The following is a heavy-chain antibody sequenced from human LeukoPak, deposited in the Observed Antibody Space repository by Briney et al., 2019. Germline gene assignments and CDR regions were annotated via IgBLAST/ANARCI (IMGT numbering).Heavy chain of an antibody. Sequence: PGGSLRLSCAASGFTFSSYWMHWVRQAPGKGLVWVSRINSDGSSTSYADSVKGRFTISRDNAKNTLYLQMNSLRAEDTAVYYCAAPTLYSSGWYGKVRGAFDIWGQGTMVTVSS. CDR3: AAPTLYSSGWYGKVRGAFDI. CDR1: GFTFSSYW. V-gene: IGHV3-74*01. CDR2: INSDGSST. J-gene: IGHJ3*02. D-gene: IGHD6-19*01.